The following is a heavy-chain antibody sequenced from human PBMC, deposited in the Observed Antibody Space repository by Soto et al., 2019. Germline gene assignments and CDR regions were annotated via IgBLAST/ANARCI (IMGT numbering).Heavy chain of an antibody. CDR1: GFTFNTYS. Sequence: GSLRLSCAASGFTFNTYSMNWVRQAPGKGLEWVSYISGSSSTIFYADSVKGRFTISRDNAKNSLFLQMNSLRDEDTALYYCARAPSILRDNFDYWGQGTLVTVSS. CDR3: ARAPSILRDNFDY. D-gene: IGHD4-17*01. J-gene: IGHJ4*02. CDR2: ISGSSSTI. V-gene: IGHV3-48*02.